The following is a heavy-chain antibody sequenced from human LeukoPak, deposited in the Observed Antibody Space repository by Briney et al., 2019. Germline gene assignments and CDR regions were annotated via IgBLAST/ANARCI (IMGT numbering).Heavy chain of an antibody. V-gene: IGHV4-4*07. D-gene: IGHD6-19*01. CDR2: IYTSGST. CDR1: GGSISSYY. J-gene: IGHJ3*02. Sequence: SETLSLTCTVSGGSISSYYWSWIRQPAGKGLEWIGRIYTSGSTNYNPSLKSRVTMSVDTSKNQFSLKLSSVTAADTAVYYCASGAIAVDAFDIWGQGTMATVSS. CDR3: ASGAIAVDAFDI.